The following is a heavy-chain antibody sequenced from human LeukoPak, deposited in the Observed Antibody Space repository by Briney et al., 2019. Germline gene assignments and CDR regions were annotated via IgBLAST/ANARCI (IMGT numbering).Heavy chain of an antibody. CDR1: GGTFSSYA. V-gene: IGHV1-69*05. CDR2: IIPIFGTA. D-gene: IGHD3-16*01. CDR3: AMNGGRVGAFDI. Sequence: SVKVSCKASGGTFSSYAISWVRQAPGQGLEWMGGIIPIFGTANYAQKFQGRVTITTDESTSTAYMELSSLRSKDTAVYYCAMNGGRVGAFDIWGQGTMVTVSS. J-gene: IGHJ3*02.